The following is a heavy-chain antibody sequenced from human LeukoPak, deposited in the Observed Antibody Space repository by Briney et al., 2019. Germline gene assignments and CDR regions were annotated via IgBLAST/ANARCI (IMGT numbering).Heavy chain of an antibody. Sequence: GGSLRLSCAASGFTFSSYAMSWVRQAPGKGLEWVSAISGSGGSTYYADSVKGRFTISRDNSKNTLYLQMNSLRAADTAVYYCARSTKIGYCSSTSCFSKYVYYFDYWGQGTLVTVSS. CDR1: GFTFSSYA. CDR2: ISGSGGST. J-gene: IGHJ4*02. D-gene: IGHD2-2*01. CDR3: ARSTKIGYCSSTSCFSKYVYYFDY. V-gene: IGHV3-23*01.